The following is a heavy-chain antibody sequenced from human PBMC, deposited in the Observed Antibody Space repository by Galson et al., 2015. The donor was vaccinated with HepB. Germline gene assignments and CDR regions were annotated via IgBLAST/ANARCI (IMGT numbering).Heavy chain of an antibody. CDR2: ISSSSSYI. CDR3: ARDPEAIVADGVYYFDY. V-gene: IGHV3-21*01. Sequence: SLRLSCAASGFTFSSYSMNWVRQAPGKGLEWVSSISSSSSYIYYADSVKGRFTISRDNAKNPLYLQMNSLRAEDTAVYYCARDPEAIVADGVYYFDYWGQGTLVTVSS. J-gene: IGHJ4*02. D-gene: IGHD3-22*01. CDR1: GFTFSSYS.